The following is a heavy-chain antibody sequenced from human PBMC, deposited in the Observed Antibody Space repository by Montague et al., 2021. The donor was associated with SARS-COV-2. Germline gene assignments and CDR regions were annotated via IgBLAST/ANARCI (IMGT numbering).Heavy chain of an antibody. D-gene: IGHD5-12*01. CDR2: ISYDGSNK. J-gene: IGHJ6*02. CDR3: AREGYSGYDYPFYYYHAMDV. Sequence: SLRLSCAASGFTFSSYAMHWVRQAPGKGLEWVAVISYDGSNKYYADSVKGRFTISRDNSKNTLYLQMNSLRAEDTAVCYCAREGYSGYDYPFYYYHAMDVWGQGTTVTVSS. V-gene: IGHV3-30-3*01. CDR1: GFTFSSYA.